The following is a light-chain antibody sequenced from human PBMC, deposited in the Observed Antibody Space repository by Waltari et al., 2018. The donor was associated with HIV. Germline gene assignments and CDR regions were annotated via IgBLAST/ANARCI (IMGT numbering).Light chain of an antibody. CDR3: SSYAGDCNLV. Sequence: QSALTQPPSASGSPGQSVTISCSGTSSDVGGYNYVSWYQRHPVKAPKLLIYEVIKWPVGFPDLFFGPKSGNTSTLTFSGLQAEDEADYFCSSYAGDCNLVFGGGTKLTVL. CDR2: EVI. J-gene: IGLJ3*02. CDR1: SSDVGGYNY. V-gene: IGLV2-8*01.